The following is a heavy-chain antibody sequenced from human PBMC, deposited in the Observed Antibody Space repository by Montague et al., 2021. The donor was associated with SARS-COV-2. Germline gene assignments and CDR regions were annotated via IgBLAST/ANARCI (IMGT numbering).Heavy chain of an antibody. Sequence: SRRISWAASGFPFSSYWMSWVHQAPGKGLEWVANIKQDGSERYYVDSVKGRFTISRDNAKNSLYLQMNSLRAEDTAVYYCARDRRFLEWLPTLGCFDPWGQGTLVTVSS. CDR3: ARDRRFLEWLPTLGCFDP. D-gene: IGHD3-3*01. J-gene: IGHJ5*02. CDR1: GFPFSSYW. CDR2: IKQDGSER. V-gene: IGHV3-7*01.